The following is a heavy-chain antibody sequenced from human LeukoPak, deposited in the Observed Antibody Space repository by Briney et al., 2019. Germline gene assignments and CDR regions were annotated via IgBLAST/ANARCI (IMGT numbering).Heavy chain of an antibody. Sequence: GGSLRLSCAASGLTFSSHWMHWVRQAPGKGLVWVSSISSSSSYIYYADSVKGRFTISRDNAKNSLYLQMNSLRAEDTAVYYCARAGWFGELLRPGDYWGQGTLVTVSS. D-gene: IGHD3-10*01. CDR2: ISSSSSYI. V-gene: IGHV3-21*01. J-gene: IGHJ4*02. CDR1: GLTFSSHW. CDR3: ARAGWFGELLRPGDY.